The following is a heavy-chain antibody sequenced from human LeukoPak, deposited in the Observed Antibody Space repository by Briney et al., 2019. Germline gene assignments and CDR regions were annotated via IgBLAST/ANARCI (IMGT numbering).Heavy chain of an antibody. CDR2: IYPGDSDT. V-gene: IGHV5-51*01. J-gene: IGHJ4*02. CDR3: VRLFRNWSDGGVDQ. CDR1: GYLFTKYW. Sequence: GEPLQISSQASGYLFTKYWIGWVGPVSGKGLEWMGSIYPGDSDTRYSPSSEGQVTFSADTSISTAYLQWSSLQASDTAMYYCVRLFRNWSDGGVDQWGQGTLVTVSS. D-gene: IGHD1-1*01.